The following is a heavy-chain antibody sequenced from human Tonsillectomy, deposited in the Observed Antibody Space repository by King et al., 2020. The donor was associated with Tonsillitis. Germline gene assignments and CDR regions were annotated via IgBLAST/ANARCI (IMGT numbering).Heavy chain of an antibody. CDR3: ARLVWYQLLGNYYYYYYMDV. Sequence: QLQESGPGLVKPSQTLSLICTVYGGSISSGGYYWSWIRQHPGKGLEWIGYIYYSGSTYYNPSLKSRVTISVDTSKNQFSPKLSSVTAADTAVYYCARLVWYQLLGNYYYYYYMDVWGKGTTVTVSS. V-gene: IGHV4-31*03. CDR2: IYYSGST. D-gene: IGHD2-2*01. CDR1: GGSISSGGYY. J-gene: IGHJ6*03.